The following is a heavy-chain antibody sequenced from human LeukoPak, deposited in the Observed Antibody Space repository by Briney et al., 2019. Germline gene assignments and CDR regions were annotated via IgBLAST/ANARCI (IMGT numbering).Heavy chain of an antibody. J-gene: IGHJ4*02. D-gene: IGHD2-2*01. CDR3: AGETDIVVVPAL. CDR2: IYTSGST. CDR1: GGSISSYY. Sequence: PSETLSLTCTVSGGSISSYYWSWIRQPAGKGLVWIGRIYTSGSTNYNPSLKSRVTMSVDTSKNQFSLKLSSVTAADTAVYYCAGETDIVVVPALWGQGTLVTVSS. V-gene: IGHV4-4*07.